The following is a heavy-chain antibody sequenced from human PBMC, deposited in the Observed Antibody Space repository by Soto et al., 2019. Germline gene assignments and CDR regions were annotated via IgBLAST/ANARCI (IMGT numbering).Heavy chain of an antibody. J-gene: IGHJ4*02. V-gene: IGHV1-18*01. CDR1: GYTFTSYG. CDR3: ARSMFYSDGTNYSPFEY. Sequence: GASVKVSCKASGYTFTSYGISWVRQAPGQGLEWMGWISAYNGNTNYAQKLQGRVTMTTDTSTSTAYMELRSLRSDDTAVYYCARSMFYSDGTNYSPFEYWGQGTLVTVSS. D-gene: IGHD2-8*01. CDR2: ISAYNGNT.